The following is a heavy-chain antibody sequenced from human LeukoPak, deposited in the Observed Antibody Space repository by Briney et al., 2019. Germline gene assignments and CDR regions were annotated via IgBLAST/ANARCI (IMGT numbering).Heavy chain of an antibody. CDR1: GFSFSSHA. V-gene: IGHV3-48*02. CDR3: AQKGGTDH. CDR2: ISSSSSAI. D-gene: IGHD2-15*01. Sequence: PGGSLRLSCGASGFSFSSHAMSWVRQAPGKGLEWISYISSSSSAIYYADSVKGRFTISRDNAKNSLYLQMNSLRDEDTAVYYCAQKGGTDHWGQGTLVTVSS. J-gene: IGHJ4*02.